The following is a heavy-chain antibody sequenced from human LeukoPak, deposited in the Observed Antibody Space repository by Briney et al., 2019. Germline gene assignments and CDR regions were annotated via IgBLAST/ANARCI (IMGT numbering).Heavy chain of an antibody. V-gene: IGHV4-34*01. CDR2: INHRGST. Sequence: PSETLSLTCAVYGGSFSGYYWSWIRQPPGKGLEWIGEINHRGSTNYNPSLKSRVTISVDTSKNQFSLKLSSVTAADTAVYYCAREVYSSSWYNWFDPWGQGTLVTVSS. J-gene: IGHJ5*02. CDR3: AREVYSSSWYNWFDP. D-gene: IGHD6-13*01. CDR1: GGSFSGYY.